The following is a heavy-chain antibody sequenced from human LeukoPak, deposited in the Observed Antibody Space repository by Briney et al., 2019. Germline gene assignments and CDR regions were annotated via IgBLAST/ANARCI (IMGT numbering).Heavy chain of an antibody. Sequence: ASVKVSCKASGYTFTGYYMHWVRQAPGQGLEWMGWINPNSGGTNYAQKFQGWVTMTRDTSISTAYMELSRLRSDDTAVYYCARGPPSSGWLDLQYYFDYWGQGTLVTVSS. CDR1: GYTFTGYY. D-gene: IGHD6-19*01. V-gene: IGHV1-2*04. CDR2: INPNSGGT. J-gene: IGHJ4*02. CDR3: ARGPPSSGWLDLQYYFDY.